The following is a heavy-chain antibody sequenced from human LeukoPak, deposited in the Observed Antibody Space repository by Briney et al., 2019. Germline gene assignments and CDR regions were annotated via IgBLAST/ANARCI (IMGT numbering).Heavy chain of an antibody. CDR1: GGSFSGYC. J-gene: IGHJ4*02. V-gene: IGHV4-34*01. CDR3: WGYRGSYYNY. Sequence: SESLSLTCAVYGGSFSGYCWSWIRQPPGKGLEWIGEINHSGSTNYNPDLQSGVTISVDASKKQFPLMLISVPGADAAVYYFWGYRGSYYNYGGQGTRLTVP. CDR2: INHSGST. D-gene: IGHD3-10*01.